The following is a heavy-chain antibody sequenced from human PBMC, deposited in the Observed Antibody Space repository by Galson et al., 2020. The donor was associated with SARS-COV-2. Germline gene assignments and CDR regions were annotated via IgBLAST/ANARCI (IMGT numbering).Heavy chain of an antibody. CDR3: ARDRGITGTTSGDY. D-gene: IGHD1-7*01. CDR2: ISSSSSYI. CDR1: GFTFSSYS. V-gene: IGHV3-21*01. J-gene: IGHJ4*02. Sequence: GGSLRLSCAASGFTFSSYSMTWVRQAPGKGLEWVSSISSSSSYIYYADSVKGRFTISRDNAKNSLYLQMNSLRAEDTAVYYCARDRGITGTTSGDYWGQGTLVTVSS.